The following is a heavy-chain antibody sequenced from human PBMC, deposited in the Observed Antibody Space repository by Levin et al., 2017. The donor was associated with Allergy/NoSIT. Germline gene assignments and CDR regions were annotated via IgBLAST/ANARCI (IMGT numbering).Heavy chain of an antibody. V-gene: IGHV4-59*01. D-gene: IGHD6-6*01. J-gene: IGHJ6*03. Sequence: SETLSLTCTVSGGSISSYYWSWIRQPPGKGLEWIGYIYYSGSTNYNPSLKSRVTISVDTSKNQFSLKLSSVTAADTAVYYCAKSSYYYYYYMDVWGKGTTVTVSS. CDR2: IYYSGST. CDR1: GGSISSYY. CDR3: AKSSYYYYYYMDV.